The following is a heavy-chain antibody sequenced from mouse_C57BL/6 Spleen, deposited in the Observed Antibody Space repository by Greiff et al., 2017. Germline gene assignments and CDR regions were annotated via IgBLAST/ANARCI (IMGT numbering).Heavy chain of an antibody. CDR3: ARHGYGRDSYAMDY. V-gene: IGHV5-6*01. CDR1: GFTFSSYG. CDR2: ISSGGSYT. D-gene: IGHD2-2*01. Sequence: EVKLVESGGDLVKPGGSLKLSCAASGFTFSSYGMSWVRQTPDKRLEWVATISSGGSYTYYPDSVKGRFTISRDTAKNTLYLQMSSLKSEDTAMYYCARHGYGRDSYAMDYWGQGTSVTVSS. J-gene: IGHJ4*01.